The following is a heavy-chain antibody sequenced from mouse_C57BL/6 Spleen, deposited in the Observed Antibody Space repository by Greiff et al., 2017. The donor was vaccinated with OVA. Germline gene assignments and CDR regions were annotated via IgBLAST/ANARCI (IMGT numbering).Heavy chain of an antibody. CDR2: IDTSDSET. J-gene: IGHJ4*01. D-gene: IGHD2-2*01. CDR1: GYTFTSYW. V-gene: IGHV1-52*01. Sequence: QVQLQQPGAELVRPGSSVKLSCKASGYTFTSYWMHWVKQRPIQGLEWIGNIDTSDSETHYNQKFKDKATLTVDKSSSTAYMQLSSLTSEDSAVYYCASTMVTTNYAMDYWGQGTSVTVSS. CDR3: ASTMVTTNYAMDY.